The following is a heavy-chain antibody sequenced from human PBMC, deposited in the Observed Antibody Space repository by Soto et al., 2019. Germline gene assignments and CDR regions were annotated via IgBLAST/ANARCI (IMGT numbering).Heavy chain of an antibody. CDR1: GFTFSSYS. V-gene: IGHV3-21*01. Sequence: GGSLRLSCAASGFTFSSYSMNWVRQAPGKGLEWVSSISSSSSYMYYADSVKGRFTISRDNAKNSLYLQMSSLRAEDTAVYYCARDGGIVVVPAAIPHHYYGMVVWGQGTTVTVS. CDR2: ISSSSSYM. D-gene: IGHD2-2*02. J-gene: IGHJ6*02. CDR3: ARDGGIVVVPAAIPHHYYGMVV.